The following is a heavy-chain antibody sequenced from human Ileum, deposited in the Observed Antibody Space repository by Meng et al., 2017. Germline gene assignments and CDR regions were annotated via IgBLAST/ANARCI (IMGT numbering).Heavy chain of an antibody. CDR3: ARGPVLRYFGIGYYGMDV. Sequence: GGSLRLSCAASGFTFSSYWMHWVRQAPGKGLVWVSRINSDGSSTSYADSVKGRFTISRDNAKNTLYLQMHSLRAEDTAVYYCARGPVLRYFGIGYYGMDVWGQGTTVTVSS. V-gene: IGHV3-74*01. J-gene: IGHJ6*02. D-gene: IGHD3-9*01. CDR2: INSDGSST. CDR1: GFTFSSYW.